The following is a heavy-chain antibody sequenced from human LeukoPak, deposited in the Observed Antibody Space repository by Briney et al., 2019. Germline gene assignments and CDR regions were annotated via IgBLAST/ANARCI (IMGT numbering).Heavy chain of an antibody. J-gene: IGHJ6*03. Sequence: SETLSLTCTVSGDSISSYYWSLIRQPPGKGLEWIGYIYYSGSTNYNPSLKSRVTISVDTSKNQFSLNLSSVTAADTAVYYCARGGVVMDVWGKGTTVTVSS. CDR1: GDSISSYY. CDR3: ARGGVVMDV. V-gene: IGHV4-59*01. D-gene: IGHD3-16*01. CDR2: IYYSGST.